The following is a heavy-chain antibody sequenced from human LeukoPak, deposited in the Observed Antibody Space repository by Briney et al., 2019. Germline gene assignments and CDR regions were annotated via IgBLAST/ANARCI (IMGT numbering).Heavy chain of an antibody. CDR1: CGSVSSTTYS. D-gene: IGHD3-10*01. CDR3: ARHPPYGSRNWGSYYFDY. V-gene: IGHV4-39*01. CDR2: SGST. Sequence: PSETLSLTCTVSCGSVSSTTYSWGWIRQPPRQGLEWVGSSGSTYYNPSLKSRVTISVDTSKNQFSLKLSSVTAADTAVYYCARHPPYGSRNWGSYYFDYWGQGTLVTVSS. J-gene: IGHJ4*02.